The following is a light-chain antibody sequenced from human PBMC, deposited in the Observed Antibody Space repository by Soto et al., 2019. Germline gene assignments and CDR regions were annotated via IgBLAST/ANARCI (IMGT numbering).Light chain of an antibody. J-gene: IGKJ1*01. Sequence: EIVLTQSPDTLSLSPGERATLSCGASQNVYINSLAWYQQKAGQPPRLLIYGPSTRATDVPDRFSGSGSGTDFTLTISRLEPEDFAVYYCQQYGSSPGTFGQGTKVDIK. V-gene: IGKV3-20*01. CDR1: QNVYINS. CDR3: QQYGSSPGT. CDR2: GPS.